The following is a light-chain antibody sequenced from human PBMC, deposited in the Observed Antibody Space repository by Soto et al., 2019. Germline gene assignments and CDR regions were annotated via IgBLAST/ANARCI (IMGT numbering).Light chain of an antibody. CDR3: TSYAGGNNV. CDR2: EVN. J-gene: IGLJ1*01. Sequence: QSALTQSPSASGSPGQSVTISCTGTSSDVGGYNYVSWYQQYPGKVPNLMVYEVNKRPSGVPDRFSGSKSGNTASLTVSGLQADDEADYYCTSYAGGNNVFGTGTKLTVL. V-gene: IGLV2-8*01. CDR1: SSDVGGYNY.